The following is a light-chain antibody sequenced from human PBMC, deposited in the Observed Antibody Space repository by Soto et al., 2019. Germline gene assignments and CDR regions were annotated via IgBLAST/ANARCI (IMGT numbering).Light chain of an antibody. Sequence: DIQMTQSPSSLSASVGDRVTITCRASQSIANYLNWYQQRPGKAPQLLIYAASSLQNGVPSRFSGSGSGTDFTLTISSLQPDDSATYYCQQYHSYYPWTFGQGTRLEIK. CDR1: QSIANY. CDR2: AAS. J-gene: IGKJ5*01. V-gene: IGKV1-39*01. CDR3: QQYHSYYPWT.